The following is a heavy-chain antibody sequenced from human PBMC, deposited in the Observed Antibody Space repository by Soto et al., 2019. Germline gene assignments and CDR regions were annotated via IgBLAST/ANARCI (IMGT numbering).Heavy chain of an antibody. J-gene: IGHJ4*02. CDR3: ARDRGPNTPDY. CDR1: GFTFSNYW. Sequence: GGSLRLSCAVSGFTFSNYWMTWVRQAPGKGLEWVAYMNQDGSQIYYVDSLRGRFTISRDNAKNSLSLQMNSLTVDDTAVYYCARDRGPNTPDYWGQGTLVTVSS. CDR2: MNQDGSQI. D-gene: IGHD2-2*02. V-gene: IGHV3-7*03.